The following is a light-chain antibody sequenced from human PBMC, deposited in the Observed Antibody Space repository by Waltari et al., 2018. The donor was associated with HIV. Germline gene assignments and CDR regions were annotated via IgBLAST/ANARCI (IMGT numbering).Light chain of an antibody. CDR2: SSF. CDR3: QQYLDWPPWT. V-gene: IGKV3D-15*03. J-gene: IGKJ1*01. CDR1: QSISNN. Sequence: EIVLTQSPDTLSLSPGERAIVSCTTSQSISNNFLAWFQQKPGQPPRLLIYSSFIRATGIPARFTGRGTGTDFTLQISNLQSDDSGVYYCQQYLDWPPWTFGQGTKV.